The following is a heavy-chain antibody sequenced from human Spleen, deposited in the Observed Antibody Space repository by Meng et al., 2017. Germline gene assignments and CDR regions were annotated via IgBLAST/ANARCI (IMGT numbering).Heavy chain of an antibody. CDR3: ASRRCGGDCYRPDSAEYFQH. CDR2: IDGRGSA. J-gene: IGHJ1*01. V-gene: IGHV4-4*07. D-gene: IGHD2-21*02. CDR1: GGSVSSYF. Sequence: GSLRLSCTVSGGSVSSYFWNWIRQSAGKGLEWIGRIDGRGSAYYNPSLKSRVTISVDTSKNQFSLKLSSVTAADTAVYYCASRRCGGDCYRPDSAEYFQHWGQGTLVTVSS.